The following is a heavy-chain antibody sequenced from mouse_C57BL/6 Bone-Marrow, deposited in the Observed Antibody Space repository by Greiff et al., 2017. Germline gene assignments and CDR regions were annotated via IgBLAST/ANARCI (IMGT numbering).Heavy chain of an antibody. D-gene: IGHD1-1*01. Sequence: QVQLKESGAELMKPGASVTLSCKATGYTFTGYWIEWVKQRPGHGLAWIGEILPGSGSTNYNEKFKGKATFTADTYSNTACIQLSSLTTEDSANYYCARNYGSSWYFDVWGTGTTVTVSS. J-gene: IGHJ1*03. CDR3: ARNYGSSWYFDV. V-gene: IGHV1-9*01. CDR2: ILPGSGST. CDR1: GYTFTGYW.